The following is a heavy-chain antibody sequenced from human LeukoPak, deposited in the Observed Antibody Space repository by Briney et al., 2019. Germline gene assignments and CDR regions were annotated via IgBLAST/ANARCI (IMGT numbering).Heavy chain of an antibody. CDR2: ICYSVST. CDR3: ARFRGTSAYYLDY. Sequence: SETLSLTCTVSGGSIGNYSWSWIRQPPGKGLEWIGYICYSVSTDYNPSLKSRVTISADTSKNQFSLRLTSVTAADTAVYYCARFRGTSAYYLDYWGQGTLVTVSS. J-gene: IGHJ4*02. V-gene: IGHV4-59*01. D-gene: IGHD1-1*01. CDR1: GGSIGNYS.